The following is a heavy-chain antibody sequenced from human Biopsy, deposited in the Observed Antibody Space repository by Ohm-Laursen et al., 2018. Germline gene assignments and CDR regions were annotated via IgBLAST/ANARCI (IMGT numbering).Heavy chain of an antibody. V-gene: IGHV1-69*04. CDR3: ATLTEDYGASPDS. CDR2: VIPIPNTA. D-gene: IGHD4-17*01. Sequence: GASVKVSCKASGGSFSDYGLSWVRQAPGRGLEWMGRVIPIPNTANYAQNFQDRLTITADRSTNTAYMELNSLRSEDTAVYFCATLTEDYGASPDSWGQGTLVVVSS. CDR1: GGSFSDYG. J-gene: IGHJ4*02.